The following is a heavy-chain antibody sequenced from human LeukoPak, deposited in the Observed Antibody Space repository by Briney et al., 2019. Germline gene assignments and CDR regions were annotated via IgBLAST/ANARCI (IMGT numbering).Heavy chain of an antibody. J-gene: IGHJ5*02. D-gene: IGHD2-8*01. CDR1: GYSITSYW. CDR2: IYPGDSDT. CDR3: ARQTRARYCTNGVCYVSWFDP. V-gene: IGHV5-51*01. Sequence: GESLKISYKGSGYSITSYWIGWVRQMPGKGLEWMGIIYPGDSDTRYSPSFQGQVTISADKSISTAYLQWSSLKASDTAMYYCARQTRARYCTNGVCYVSWFDPWGQGTLVTVSS.